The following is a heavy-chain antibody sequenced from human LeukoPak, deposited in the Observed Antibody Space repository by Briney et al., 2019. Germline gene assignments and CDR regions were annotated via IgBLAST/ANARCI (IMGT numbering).Heavy chain of an antibody. CDR3: ARSPIYSSGCDY. J-gene: IGHJ4*02. V-gene: IGHV1-2*02. D-gene: IGHD6-19*01. Sequence: ASVKVSCKASGYTFTGYYMHWVRQAPGQGLEWMGWINPNSGGTNYAQRFQGRVTMTRDTSISTAYMELSRLRSDDTAVYYCARSPIYSSGCDYWGQGTLVTVSS. CDR2: INPNSGGT. CDR1: GYTFTGYY.